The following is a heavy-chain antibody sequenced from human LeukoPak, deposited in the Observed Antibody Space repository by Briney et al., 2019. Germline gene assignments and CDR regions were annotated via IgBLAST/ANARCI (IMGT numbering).Heavy chain of an antibody. J-gene: IGHJ4*02. CDR2: VYFTGST. CDR1: GGSINYYY. Sequence: TSETLSLTCTVSGGSINYYYWSWIRQPPGKGLEWIGYVYFTGSTAYSPSLKSRVTVSVDASKDQFSLRLRSVTAADTAVYYCAGHDVTGSYFFDSWGQGTLVTVAS. CDR3: AGHDVTGSYFFDS. V-gene: IGHV4-59*08. D-gene: IGHD1-26*01.